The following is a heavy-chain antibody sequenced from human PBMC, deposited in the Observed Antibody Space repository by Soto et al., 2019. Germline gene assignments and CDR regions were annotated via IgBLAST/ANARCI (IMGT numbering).Heavy chain of an antibody. D-gene: IGHD3-9*01. CDR1: GFTFSSYG. V-gene: IGHV3-30*18. J-gene: IGHJ3*02. CDR3: AKDLTWLPFSGAFDI. CDR2: ISYDGSNK. Sequence: QVQLVESGGGVVQPGRSLRLSCAASGFTFSSYGMHWVRQAPGKGLEWVAVISYDGSNKYYADSVKGRFTISRDNSKNTLYLQMNSLRAEDTAVYYCAKDLTWLPFSGAFDIWGQGTMVTVSS.